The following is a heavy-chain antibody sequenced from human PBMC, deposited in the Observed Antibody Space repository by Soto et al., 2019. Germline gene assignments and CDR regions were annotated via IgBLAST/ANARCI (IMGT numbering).Heavy chain of an antibody. V-gene: IGHV2-70*01. D-gene: IGHD1-1*01. CDR2: IDWDDDK. CDR1: GFPLSTSGMC. CDR3: ARMVRTTGTTSWFDP. Sequence: SRPKRVNHTQTLTLTCTFSGFPLSTSGMCVSWIRQPPGKALEWLALIDWDDDKYYSTSLKTRLTISKDTSKNQVVLTMTNMDPVDTATYYCARMVRTTGTTSWFDPWGQGTLVSVSS. J-gene: IGHJ5*02.